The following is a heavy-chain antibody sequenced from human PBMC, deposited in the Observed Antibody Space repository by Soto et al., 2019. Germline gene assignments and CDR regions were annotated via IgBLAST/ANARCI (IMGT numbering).Heavy chain of an antibody. V-gene: IGHV2-5*02. D-gene: IGHD2-21*01. CDR2: IYWDDDK. CDR3: AHRLRLHDFNWFDP. J-gene: IGHJ5*02. Sequence: GSGPTLVNPTQTLTLTCTFSGFSLSTSGVGVGWIRQPPGKALEWLALIYWDDDKRYSPSLKSRLTITKDTSKNQVVLTMTNMDPVDTATXYCAHRLRLHDFNWFDPWGQGTLVTVSS. CDR1: GFSLSTSGVG.